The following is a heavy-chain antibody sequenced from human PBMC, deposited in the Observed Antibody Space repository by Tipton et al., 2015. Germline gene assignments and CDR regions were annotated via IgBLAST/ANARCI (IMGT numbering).Heavy chain of an antibody. Sequence: TLSLTCTVSGGSVSSHNYYWSWIRQPPGTGLEWIGSLYFSGSTYYNPSLQSRVAMSADTSRNQFSLNLTSVTAADTAVYYCACQDYDSLTRDYQTVDYWGQGTLVTVSS. CDR2: LYFSGST. V-gene: IGHV4-39*01. CDR1: GGSVSSHNYY. D-gene: IGHD3-9*01. J-gene: IGHJ4*02. CDR3: ACQDYDSLTRDYQTVDY.